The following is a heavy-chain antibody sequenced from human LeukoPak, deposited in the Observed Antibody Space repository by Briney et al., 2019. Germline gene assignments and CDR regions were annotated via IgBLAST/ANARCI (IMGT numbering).Heavy chain of an antibody. CDR1: GGSISSYY. CDR3: ARAAAAAGGQYFDY. D-gene: IGHD6-13*01. Sequence: KSSETLSLTCTVSGGSISSYYWSWIRQPAGQGLEWIGRIYTNADTKYNPSLKSRVTMSVDTSKNQLPLKVRSVTAADTAVYYCARAAAAAGGQYFDYWGQGTVVTVSS. V-gene: IGHV4-4*07. CDR2: IYTNADT. J-gene: IGHJ4*02.